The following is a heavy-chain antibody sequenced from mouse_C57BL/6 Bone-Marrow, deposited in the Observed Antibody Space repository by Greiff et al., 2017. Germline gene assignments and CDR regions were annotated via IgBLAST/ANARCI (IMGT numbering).Heavy chain of an antibody. J-gene: IGHJ2*01. D-gene: IGHD2-5*01. V-gene: IGHV1-81*01. CDR2: IYPRRGNT. Sequence: QVQLKESGAELARPGASVKLSCKASGYTFTSYGIRWVKQRTGQGLEWIGEIYPRRGNTYYNEKFKGKATLPADKSSSTAYMELRSLTSEDSAVYFCASFYYSNSHFDYWGQGTTLTVSS. CDR3: ASFYYSNSHFDY. CDR1: GYTFTSYG.